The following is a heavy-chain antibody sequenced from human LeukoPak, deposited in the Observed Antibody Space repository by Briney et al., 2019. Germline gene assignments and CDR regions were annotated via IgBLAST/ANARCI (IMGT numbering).Heavy chain of an antibody. J-gene: IGHJ3*02. V-gene: IGHV3-23*01. CDR3: AKEVAAVGVGAFDI. CDR2: FRDSGAST. CDR1: GFTFRSYA. Sequence: PGGSLSLSCAPPGFTFRSYAMSWVRQAPGKGLKWVSAFRDSGASTFYADSVKGRSTISRDNSKNTLYLQMNSLRAEDTAVYYCAKEVAAVGVGAFDIWGQGTMVTVSS. D-gene: IGHD6-13*01.